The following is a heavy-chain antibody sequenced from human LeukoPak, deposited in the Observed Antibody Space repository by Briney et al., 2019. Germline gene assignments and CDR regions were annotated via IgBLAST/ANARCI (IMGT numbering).Heavy chain of an antibody. V-gene: IGHV3-30*03. J-gene: IGHJ4*02. CDR1: GFTFSSYG. CDR2: ISYDGSNK. CDR3: AQSHSGSYN. Sequence: PGGSLRLSCAASGFTFSSYGMHWVRQAPGKGLEWVAVISYDGSNKYYADSVKGRFTISRDNSKNTLYLQMNSLRAEDTAVYYCAQSHSGSYNWGQGTLVTVSP. D-gene: IGHD1-26*01.